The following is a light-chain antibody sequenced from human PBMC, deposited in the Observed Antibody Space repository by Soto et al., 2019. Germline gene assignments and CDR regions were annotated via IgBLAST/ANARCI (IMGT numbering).Light chain of an antibody. J-gene: IGLJ3*02. Sequence: QSALTQPASVSGSPGQSITISCTGTSSDVGSYNLVSWYQQHPGKAPKLMSYEDSKRPSGVSNRFFGSKSGNTASLTISGLQAEDEADYFCCSYARGSTLVFGGGTKLTVL. CDR3: CSYARGSTLV. CDR1: SSDVGSYNL. V-gene: IGLV2-23*01. CDR2: EDS.